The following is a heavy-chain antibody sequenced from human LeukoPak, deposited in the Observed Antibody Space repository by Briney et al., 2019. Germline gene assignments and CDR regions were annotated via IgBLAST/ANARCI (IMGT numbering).Heavy chain of an antibody. CDR1: GFTFSSYA. J-gene: IGHJ4*02. Sequence: GGSLRLSCAASGFTFSSYAMSWVRQAPGKGREGVSGISGGGGGTFYADSVKGGLTTSRENSNNTLYLQMNSLRAEATAVYYCAKLYSYGFSGHFDYWGLGTLVTVSS. CDR2: ISGGGGGT. CDR3: AKLYSYGFSGHFDY. V-gene: IGHV3-23*01. D-gene: IGHD5-18*01.